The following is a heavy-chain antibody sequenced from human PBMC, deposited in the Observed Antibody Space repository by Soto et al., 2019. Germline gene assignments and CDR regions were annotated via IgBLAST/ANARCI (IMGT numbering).Heavy chain of an antibody. V-gene: IGHV3-23*01. D-gene: IGHD3-22*01. Sequence: LRLSCAASGFTFSSYAMSWVRQAPGKGLEWVSAISGSGGSTYYADSVKGRFTISRDNSKNTLYLQMNSLRAEDTAVYYCARKVYYYDSSGYYPFDYWGQGTLVTVSS. CDR2: ISGSGGST. CDR3: ARKVYYYDSSGYYPFDY. J-gene: IGHJ4*02. CDR1: GFTFSSYA.